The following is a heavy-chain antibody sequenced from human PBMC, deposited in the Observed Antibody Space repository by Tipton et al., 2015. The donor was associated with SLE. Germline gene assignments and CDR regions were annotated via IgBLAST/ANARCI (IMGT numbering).Heavy chain of an antibody. V-gene: IGHV4-34*01. CDR1: GGSFSGYY. D-gene: IGHD2/OR15-2a*01. CDR2: INHSGST. J-gene: IGHJ3*02. CDR3: ARGGYYRAFDI. Sequence: TLSLTCAVYGGSFSGYYWSWIRQPPGKGLEWIGEINHSGSTNYNPSLKSRVTISVDTSKNQFSLKLSSVTAADTAVYYCARGGYYRAFDIWGQGTMVTVSS.